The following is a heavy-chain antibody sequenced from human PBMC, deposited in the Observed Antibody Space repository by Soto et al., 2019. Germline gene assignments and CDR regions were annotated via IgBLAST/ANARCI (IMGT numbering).Heavy chain of an antibody. J-gene: IGHJ4*02. Sequence: LSLTCTVSGGSISSGGYYWSWIRQHPGKGLEWIGYIYYSGSTYYNPSLKSRVTISVDTSKNQFSLKLSSVTAADTAVYYCARGLRLGELSFYYWGQGTLVTVSS. CDR1: GGSISSGGYY. CDR3: ARGLRLGELSFYY. V-gene: IGHV4-31*03. D-gene: IGHD3-16*02. CDR2: IYYSGST.